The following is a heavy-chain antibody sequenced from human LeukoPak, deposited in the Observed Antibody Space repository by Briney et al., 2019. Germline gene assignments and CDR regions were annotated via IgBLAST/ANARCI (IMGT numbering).Heavy chain of an antibody. CDR1: GGTFSSYA. CDR2: IIPIFGTA. J-gene: IGHJ1*01. CDR3: ARDAYSSGPEYFQH. V-gene: IGHV1-69*06. D-gene: IGHD6-19*01. Sequence: AASVKVSCKASGGTFSSYAISWVRQAPGQGLEWMGGIIPIFGTANYAQKFQGRVTITADKSTSTAYMELSSLRSEDRAVDYCARDAYSSGPEYFQHWGQGTLVTVSS.